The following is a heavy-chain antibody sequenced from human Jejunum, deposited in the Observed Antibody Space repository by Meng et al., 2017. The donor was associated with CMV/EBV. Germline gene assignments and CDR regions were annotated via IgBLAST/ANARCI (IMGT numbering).Heavy chain of an antibody. J-gene: IGHJ5*02. CDR1: GYTFTSYG. CDR3: AASSSSWYQNWFDP. D-gene: IGHD6-13*01. Sequence: QGELVQAGAEVKKPGASVKVSCKASGYTFTSYGISWVRQAPGQGLEWMGWISAYNGNTNYAQKLQGRVTMTTDTSTSTAYMELRSLRSDDTAVYYCAASSSSWYQNWFDPWGQGTLVTVSS. CDR2: ISAYNGNT. V-gene: IGHV1-18*01.